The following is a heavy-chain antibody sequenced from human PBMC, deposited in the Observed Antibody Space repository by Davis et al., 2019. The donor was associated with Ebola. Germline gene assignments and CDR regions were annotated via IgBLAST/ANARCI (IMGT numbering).Heavy chain of an antibody. CDR3: ARQKVTNAFDI. CDR1: GGSISSSSYY. V-gene: IGHV4-39*01. CDR2: IYYSGST. Sequence: SETLSLTCTVSGGSISSSSYYWGWIRQPPGKGLESIGSIYYSGSTYYNPSLKSRVTISVDTSKNHFSLKLTSVTAADTAVYYCARQKVTNAFDIWGQGTMVTVSS. J-gene: IGHJ3*02.